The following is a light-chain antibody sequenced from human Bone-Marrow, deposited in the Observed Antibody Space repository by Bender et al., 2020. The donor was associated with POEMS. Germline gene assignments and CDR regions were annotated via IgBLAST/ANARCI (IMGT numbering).Light chain of an antibody. CDR3: QSYDSNNVV. J-gene: IGLJ3*02. V-gene: IGLV6-57*03. CDR2: EDN. CDR1: GGSIASNY. Sequence: FMLTQPHSVSESTGKTVTISCTRSGGSIASNYVQWYQQRTDSVPISVIYEDNRRPSGVPDRFSGSIDSSSNSASLTISGLKTEDEADYYCQSYDSNNVVFGGGTKLTVL.